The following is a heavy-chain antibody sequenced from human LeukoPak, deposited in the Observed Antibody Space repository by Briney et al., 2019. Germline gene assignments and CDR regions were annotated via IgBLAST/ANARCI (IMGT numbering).Heavy chain of an antibody. CDR1: VYTFTGYY. J-gene: IGHJ4*02. V-gene: IGHV1-2*02. CDR2: INPNSGGT. Sequence: ASVKVSCKASVYTFTGYYMHWVRHAPGQGLEWMGWINPNSGGTSYAQKFQGRVTMTRDTSVTTAYMELSRLRSDDTAVYYCARYSGYDEPFEYWGQGTLVTVSS. CDR3: ARYSGYDEPFEY. D-gene: IGHD5-12*01.